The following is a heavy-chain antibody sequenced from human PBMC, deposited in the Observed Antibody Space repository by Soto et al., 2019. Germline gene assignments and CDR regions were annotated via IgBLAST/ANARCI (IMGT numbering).Heavy chain of an antibody. CDR2: FDPEDGET. Sequence: ASVKVSCKVSGYTLTELSMHWVRQAPGKGLEWMGGFDPEDGETIYAQKFQGRVTMTEDTSTDTAYMELSSLRSGDTAVYYCATLTAWNYYDSSGYYIDYWGQGTLVTVSS. D-gene: IGHD3-22*01. CDR1: GYTLTELS. CDR3: ATLTAWNYYDSSGYYIDY. V-gene: IGHV1-24*01. J-gene: IGHJ4*02.